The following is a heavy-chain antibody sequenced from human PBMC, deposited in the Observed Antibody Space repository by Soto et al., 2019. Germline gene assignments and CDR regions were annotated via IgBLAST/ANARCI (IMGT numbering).Heavy chain of an antibody. CDR1: GFTFSSYS. CDR3: ARDHHDFWSGYGNYMDV. V-gene: IGHV3-21*01. Sequence: PGGSLRLSCAASGFTFSSYSMNWVRQAPGKGLEWVSSISSSSSYIYYADSVKGRFTISRDNAKNSLYLQMNSLRAEDTAVYYCARDHHDFWSGYGNYMDVWGKGTTVTVSS. J-gene: IGHJ6*03. CDR2: ISSSSSYI. D-gene: IGHD3-3*01.